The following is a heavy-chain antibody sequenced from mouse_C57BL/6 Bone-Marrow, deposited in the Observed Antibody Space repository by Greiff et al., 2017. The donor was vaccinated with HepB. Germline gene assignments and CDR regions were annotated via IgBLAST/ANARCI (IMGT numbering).Heavy chain of an antibody. J-gene: IGHJ3*01. V-gene: IGHV5-15*01. CDR2: ISNLAYSI. D-gene: IGHD1-1*01. CDR1: GFTFSDYG. CDR3: ARDYYGSSYWFAY. Sequence: EVKLMESGGGLVQPGGSLKLSCAASGFTFSDYGMAWVRQAPRKGPEWVAFISNLAYSIYYADTVTGRFTISRENAKNTLYLEMSSLRSEDTAMYYCARDYYGSSYWFAYWGQGTLVTVSA.